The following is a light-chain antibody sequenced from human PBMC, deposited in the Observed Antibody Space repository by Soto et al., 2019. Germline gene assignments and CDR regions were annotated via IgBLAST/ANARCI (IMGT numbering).Light chain of an antibody. CDR3: QKYMSAPPWT. J-gene: IGKJ1*01. V-gene: IGKV1-27*01. CDR1: QDISNY. Sequence: DIQMTQSPSSLPASVGDRVTITCRASQDISNYLAWFQQKPGRVPVLLIYAASVLHSGVPSRFSGSGSGSEFTLTISSLQPEDVATYYCQKYMSAPPWTFGQGTRVEIK. CDR2: AAS.